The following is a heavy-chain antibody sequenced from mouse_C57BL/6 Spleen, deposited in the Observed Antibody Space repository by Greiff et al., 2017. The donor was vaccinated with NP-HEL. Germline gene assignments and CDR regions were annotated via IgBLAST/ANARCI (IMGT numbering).Heavy chain of an antibody. CDR1: GYTFTSYW. Sequence: VQLQQPGAELVRPGSSVKLSCKASGYTFTSYWMDWVKQRPGQGLEWIGNIYPSDSETHYNQKFKDKATLTVDKSSSTAYMQLSSLTSEDSAVYYCARYAYGSREFDYWGQGTTLTVSS. V-gene: IGHV1-61*01. D-gene: IGHD1-1*01. J-gene: IGHJ2*01. CDR3: ARYAYGSREFDY. CDR2: IYPSDSET.